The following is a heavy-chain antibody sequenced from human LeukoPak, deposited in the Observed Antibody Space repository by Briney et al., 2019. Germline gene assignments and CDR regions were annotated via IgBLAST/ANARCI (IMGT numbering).Heavy chain of an antibody. V-gene: IGHV3-23*01. J-gene: IGHJ4*02. Sequence: GGSLRLSCAASGLTFSNYGMSWVRQAPGKGLEWVSTISGLAGSTYYADSVKGRFTISRDNSKNSLYLQMNSLRAEDTAVYYCARVFVTWIQLWLPDYWGQGTLVTVSS. CDR3: ARVFVTWIQLWLPDY. CDR1: GLTFSNYG. CDR2: ISGLAGST. D-gene: IGHD5-18*01.